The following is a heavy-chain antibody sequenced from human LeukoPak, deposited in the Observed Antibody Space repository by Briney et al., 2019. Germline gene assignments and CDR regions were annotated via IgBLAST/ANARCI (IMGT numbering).Heavy chain of an antibody. Sequence: GGSLRLSCTASGFTFSGYSMNWIRQAAGKGLEWVSSFGTRSTSIYHAGSVKGRFAISRDNAKNSLYLQMNSLRAEDTAVYYFARDRVAAAGTNWFDPWGQGTLVTVSS. J-gene: IGHJ5*02. CDR1: GFTFSGYS. CDR3: ARDRVAAAGTNWFDP. D-gene: IGHD6-13*01. CDR2: FGTRSTSI. V-gene: IGHV3-21*04.